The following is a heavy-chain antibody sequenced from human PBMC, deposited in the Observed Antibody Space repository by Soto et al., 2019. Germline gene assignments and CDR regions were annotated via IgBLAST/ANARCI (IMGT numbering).Heavy chain of an antibody. D-gene: IGHD3-22*01. CDR2: IYDTGSA. Sequence: PSETLSLTCSVSGGSIRSGDYYWSWIRQPPGKGPEWIGYIYDTGSAYYNPSLESRVTMSVDTSKNQFSLKLSSVTAADTAVYYCARVPFPYYYDSSGPSEYWGQGTLVTVSS. CDR1: GGSIRSGDYY. J-gene: IGHJ4*02. CDR3: ARVPFPYYYDSSGPSEY. V-gene: IGHV4-30-4*01.